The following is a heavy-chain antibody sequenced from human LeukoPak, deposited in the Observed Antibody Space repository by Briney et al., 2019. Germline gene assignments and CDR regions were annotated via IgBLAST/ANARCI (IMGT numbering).Heavy chain of an antibody. J-gene: IGHJ5*02. V-gene: IGHV3-30-3*01. CDR3: ARDGLEQWLGDNWFDP. D-gene: IGHD6-19*01. CDR2: ISYDGSNK. Sequence: GGSLRLSCAASGFTFSSYAMHWVRQAPGKGLEWVAVISYDGSNKYYADSVKGRFTISRDNSKNTLYLQMNSLRAEDTAVYYCARDGLEQWLGDNWFDPWGQGTLVTVSS. CDR1: GFTFSSYA.